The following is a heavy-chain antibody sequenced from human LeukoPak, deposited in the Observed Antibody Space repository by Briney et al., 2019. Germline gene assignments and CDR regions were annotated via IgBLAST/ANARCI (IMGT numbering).Heavy chain of an antibody. V-gene: IGHV4-59*01. D-gene: IGHD1-26*01. CDR2: IYYSGTT. J-gene: IGHJ6*03. CDR1: GGSISGYY. CDR3: ARVASGYYYYYMDV. Sequence: SETLSLTCTVSGGSISGYYWSWIRQSPGMGLEWIGYIYYSGTTNYNPSLKSRVTMSVDTTKNQFSLDLSSVTAADTAVFYCARVASGYYYYYMDVWGKGTSVTVSS.